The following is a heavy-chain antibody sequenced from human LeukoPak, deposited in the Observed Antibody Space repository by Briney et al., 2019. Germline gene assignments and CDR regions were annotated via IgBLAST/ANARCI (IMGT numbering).Heavy chain of an antibody. V-gene: IGHV1-69*01. D-gene: IGHD6-19*01. Sequence: VASVKVSCKASGGTFSSYAISWVRQAPGQGLEWMGGIIPIFGTANYAQKFQGRVTITADESTSTAYMELSSLRSEDTAVYYCARVIMSSGWKRPANYFDYWGQGTLVTVSS. CDR3: ARVIMSSGWKRPANYFDY. CDR1: GGTFSSYA. J-gene: IGHJ4*02. CDR2: IIPIFGTA.